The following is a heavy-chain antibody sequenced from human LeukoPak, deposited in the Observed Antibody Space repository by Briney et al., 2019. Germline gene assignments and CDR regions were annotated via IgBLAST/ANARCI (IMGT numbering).Heavy chain of an antibody. CDR1: GYTFSSYY. D-gene: IGHD3-9*01. V-gene: IGHV1-46*01. CDR2: INPSGGST. J-gene: IGHJ4*02. CDR3: ARVSKGSSYFDSYFDY. Sequence: ASVKVSCKASGYTFSSYYMHWVRQAPGQGLEWMGIINPSGGSTSYAQKFQGRVTMTRDTSTSTVYTELSSLRSEDTAVYYCARVSKGSSYFDSYFDYWGQGTLVTVSS.